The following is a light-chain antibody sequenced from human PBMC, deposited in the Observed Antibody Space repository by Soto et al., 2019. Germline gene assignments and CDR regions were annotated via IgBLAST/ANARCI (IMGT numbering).Light chain of an antibody. J-gene: IGKJ1*01. V-gene: IGKV3-15*01. CDR3: QHYNTSPVT. Sequence: ITKSPSPLSVSPGQSAHLSYRDTQSVRSNLAWYQQIPGQAPRVIIYIASTWETGIPARVSGSGAGTEFTLPISSLQSADFEVDDCQHYNTSPVTFGPGTQVDIK. CDR1: QSVRSN. CDR2: IAS.